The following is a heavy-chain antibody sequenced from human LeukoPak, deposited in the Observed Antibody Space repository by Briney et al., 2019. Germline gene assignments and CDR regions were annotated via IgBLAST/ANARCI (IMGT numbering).Heavy chain of an antibody. D-gene: IGHD3-22*01. V-gene: IGHV1-18*01. CDR2: ISAYNGNT. CDR3: ARDGWVYYDSSGYYFGFDY. Sequence: ASVKVSCKASGYTFTSYGISWVRQAPGQGLEWMGWISAYNGNTNYAQKLQGRVTMTTDTSTSTAYMELRSLRSDDTAVYYCARDGWVYYDSSGYYFGFDYWGQGTLVTVSS. CDR1: GYTFTSYG. J-gene: IGHJ4*02.